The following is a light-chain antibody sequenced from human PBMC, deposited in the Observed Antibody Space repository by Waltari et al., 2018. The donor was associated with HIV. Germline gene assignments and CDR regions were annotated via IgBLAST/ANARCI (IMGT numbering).Light chain of an antibody. V-gene: IGKV1-5*03. Sequence: DIQLTQSTSTLSASIGDRVTITCRASQSHGTWLAWYQQKPGKAPKLLIYEASTLESGVPSRFSGRGSGTEFTLTISSLQPDDFATYYCQQYKFYSGLTFGGGTTVEIK. CDR1: QSHGTW. CDR2: EAS. J-gene: IGKJ4*01. CDR3: QQYKFYSGLT.